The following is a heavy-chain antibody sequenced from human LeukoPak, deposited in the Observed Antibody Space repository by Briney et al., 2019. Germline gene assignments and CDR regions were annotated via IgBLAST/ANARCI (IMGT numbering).Heavy chain of an antibody. CDR1: GGSISSYY. CDR3: ARARSSGWLNWFDP. D-gene: IGHD6-19*01. CDR2: IYYSGST. V-gene: IGHV4-59*01. J-gene: IGHJ5*02. Sequence: SETLSLTCTVSGGSISSYYWSWIRQPPGKGLEWIGYIYYSGSTNYNPSLKSRVTISVDTSKNQFSLKLSSVTAADTAVYYCARARSSGWLNWFDPWGQGTLVTVSS.